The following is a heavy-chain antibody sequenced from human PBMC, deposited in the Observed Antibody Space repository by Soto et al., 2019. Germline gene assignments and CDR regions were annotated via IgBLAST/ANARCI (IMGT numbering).Heavy chain of an antibody. Sequence: SETLSLTCTVSGGSISSYYWSWIRQPPGKGLEWIGYIYYSGRTNYNPSHKSRVTITVDTSKNQFSMKLKSVTAADTVLYYCARESSLKYYDILTGYGAFDIWGQGTMVT. V-gene: IGHV4-59*01. D-gene: IGHD3-9*01. CDR1: GGSISSYY. CDR2: IYYSGRT. J-gene: IGHJ3*02. CDR3: ARESSLKYYDILTGYGAFDI.